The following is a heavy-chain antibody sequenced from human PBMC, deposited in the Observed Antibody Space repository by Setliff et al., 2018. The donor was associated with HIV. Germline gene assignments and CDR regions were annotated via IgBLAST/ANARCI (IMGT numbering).Heavy chain of an antibody. D-gene: IGHD5-12*01. CDR2: VNYSGST. CDR3: ARGGLVVATIWDAFDL. CDR1: GYSITSGYY. Sequence: SETLSLTCAVSGYSITSGYYWGWIRQPPGKGLEWIGEVNYSGSTNYNPSLKSRVSISVDTSKTQFSLKLSSVTAADTAVYYCARGGLVVATIWDAFDLWGQGTMVTVSS. J-gene: IGHJ3*01. V-gene: IGHV4-38-2*01.